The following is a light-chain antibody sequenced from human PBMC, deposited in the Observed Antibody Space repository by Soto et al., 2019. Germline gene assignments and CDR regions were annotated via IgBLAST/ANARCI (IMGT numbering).Light chain of an antibody. Sequence: DIQMTQSPSSLSASVGDRVTITCRASQSISTYLNWYQQKPGKAPNLLIYAASSLQSGVPSRFSGSGSGTDFTLTISSPQPEDFATYYCQQSSSTPRTFGQGTKLEIK. CDR1: QSISTY. J-gene: IGKJ2*01. V-gene: IGKV1-39*01. CDR3: QQSSSTPRT. CDR2: AAS.